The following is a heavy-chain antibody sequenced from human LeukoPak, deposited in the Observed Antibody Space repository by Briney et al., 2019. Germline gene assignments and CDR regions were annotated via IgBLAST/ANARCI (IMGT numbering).Heavy chain of an antibody. Sequence: GGSLRLSCAGSRFTFSGYWMSWVRQVPGKGLEWVANIKQDGSEKYYVDSGKGRFTISRDNAKNSLYLQMNSLRAEDTAVYYCARQYYDYWSGFDYWGQGTLVTVSS. CDR2: IKQDGSEK. CDR1: RFTFSGYW. J-gene: IGHJ4*02. V-gene: IGHV3-7*01. D-gene: IGHD3-3*01. CDR3: ARQYYDYWSGFDY.